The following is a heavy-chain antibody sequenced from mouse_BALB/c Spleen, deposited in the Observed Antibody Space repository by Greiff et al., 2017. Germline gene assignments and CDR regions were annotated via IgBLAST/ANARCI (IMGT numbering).Heavy chain of an antibody. CDR2: IWAGGST. Sequence: VQGVESGPGLVAPSQSLSITCTVSGFSLTSYGVHWVRQPPGKGLEWLGVIWAGGSTNYNSALMSRLSISKDNSKSQVFLKMNSLQTDDTAMYYCARGPGYYDYYAMDYWGQGTSVTVSS. J-gene: IGHJ4*01. CDR3: ARGPGYYDYYAMDY. D-gene: IGHD2-3*01. CDR1: GFSLTSYG. V-gene: IGHV2-9*02.